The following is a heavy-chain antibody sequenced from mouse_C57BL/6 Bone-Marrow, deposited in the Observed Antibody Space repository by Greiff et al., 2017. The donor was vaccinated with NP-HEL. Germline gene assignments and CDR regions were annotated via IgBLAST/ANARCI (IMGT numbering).Heavy chain of an antibody. Sequence: EVHLVESGGGLVKPGGSLKLSCAASGFTFSDYGMHWVRQAPEKGLEWVAYISSGSSTIYYADTVKGRFTISRDNAKNTLFLQVTSLRSEDTAMYYCARGNPYAMDYWGQGTSGTVSS. D-gene: IGHD2-1*01. CDR2: ISSGSSTI. J-gene: IGHJ4*01. V-gene: IGHV5-17*01. CDR1: GFTFSDYG. CDR3: ARGNPYAMDY.